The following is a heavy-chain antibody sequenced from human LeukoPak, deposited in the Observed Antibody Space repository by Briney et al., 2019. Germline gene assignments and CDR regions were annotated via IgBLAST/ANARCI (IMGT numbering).Heavy chain of an antibody. V-gene: IGHV3-74*01. CDR2: INTDGSST. D-gene: IGHD2-15*01. CDR3: ASRSSVAASGPG. J-gene: IGHJ4*02. CDR1: GFTFSSYW. Sequence: GGSLRLSCAASGFTFSSYWMHWVRQAPGKGLVWVSRINTDGSSTSYADSVKGRFTISRDNAKNSLYLQMSSLRADDTALYYCASRSSVAASGPGWGQGTLVTVSS.